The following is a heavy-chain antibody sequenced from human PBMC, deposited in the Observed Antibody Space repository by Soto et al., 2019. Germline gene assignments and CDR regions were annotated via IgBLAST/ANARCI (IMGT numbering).Heavy chain of an antibody. CDR1: GGSISSGNYY. J-gene: IGHJ4*02. CDR3: ATMGTPATGLYYFDY. Sequence: QVQLQESGPGLVKPSQTLSLTCTVSGGSISSGNYYWIWIRQPPGKGLEWIGFISYSGSAYYNTSLKSRVTISVDTSKNQFSLNLSFVTAADTAVYYCATMGTPATGLYYFDYWGQGTLVTVSS. V-gene: IGHV4-30-4*01. D-gene: IGHD2-15*01. CDR2: ISYSGSA.